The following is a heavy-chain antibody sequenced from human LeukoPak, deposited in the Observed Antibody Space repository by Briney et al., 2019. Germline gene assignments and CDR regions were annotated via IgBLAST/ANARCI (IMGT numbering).Heavy chain of an antibody. V-gene: IGHV3-48*03. CDR1: GFTFSSYE. D-gene: IGHD6-19*01. Sequence: GGSLRLSCAASGFTFSSYEMNWVRQAPGKGLEWVSYIGSSVSTIYYADSVKGRFTISRDNAKNSLYLQMDSLRAEDTAVYYCARGNSGWYLYYFDYWGQGTLVTVSS. CDR2: IGSSVSTI. CDR3: ARGNSGWYLYYFDY. J-gene: IGHJ4*02.